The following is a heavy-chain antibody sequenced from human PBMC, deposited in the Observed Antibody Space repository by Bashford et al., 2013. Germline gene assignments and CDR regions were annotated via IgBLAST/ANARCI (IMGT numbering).Heavy chain of an antibody. CDR2: STTLQWCX. D-gene: IGHD1-26*01. V-gene: IGHV1-2*02. CDR3: ARDGPVVGVWNAFDV. CDR1: EYTFSDYY. J-gene: IGHJ3*01. Sequence: ASREGLLQGVLEYTFSDYYLHWVRQAPGQGLSGWDGSTTLQWCXKYAEMFQGRVTMTRDTSISTAYMELSSLRSDDTAVYFCARDGPVVGVWNAFDVWGRRDDVVTVSS.